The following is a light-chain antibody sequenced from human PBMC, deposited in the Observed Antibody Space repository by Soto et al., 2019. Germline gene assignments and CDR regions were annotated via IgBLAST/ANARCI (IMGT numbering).Light chain of an antibody. Sequence: EIVLTQSPATLSLSPGERATLACRASQSVSSYLAWYQQKPGQAPRLLIYDASNTATGIPARFSGSGSGTDFTLTISSLEPEDFAVYYCQQYGSSTWTFGQGTKVEIK. V-gene: IGKV3-11*01. J-gene: IGKJ1*01. CDR1: QSVSSY. CDR2: DAS. CDR3: QQYGSSTWT.